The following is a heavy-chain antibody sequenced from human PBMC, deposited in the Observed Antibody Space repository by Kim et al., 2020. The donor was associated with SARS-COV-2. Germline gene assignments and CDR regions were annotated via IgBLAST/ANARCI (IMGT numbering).Heavy chain of an antibody. Sequence: ASVKVSCKASGYTFTSYAMNWVRQAPCQGLEWLGWNNTNTGNPTYAQGFTGRFVHSLDTSVSTAYLKISSLKAEDTAVYYCARLPYSSGGDYWGQGTLVT. J-gene: IGHJ4*02. CDR3: ARLPYSSGGDY. CDR2: NNTNTGNP. CDR1: GYTFTSYA. V-gene: IGHV7-4-1*02. D-gene: IGHD6-19*01.